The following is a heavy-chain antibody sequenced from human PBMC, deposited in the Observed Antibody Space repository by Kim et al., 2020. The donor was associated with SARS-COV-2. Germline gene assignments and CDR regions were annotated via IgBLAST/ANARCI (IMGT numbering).Heavy chain of an antibody. V-gene: IGHV3-23*01. CDR1: GFTFSGYA. J-gene: IGHJ4*01. CDR2: SGTGGGT. Sequence: GGSLRLSCAASGFTFSGYALNWVRQAPGKALEWVSTSGTGGGTYYADSVKGRVTISRDNSKNTLYLQMNSLRAEDTAVYYCAKRRRTGDTKAHYFDYWG. D-gene: IGHD7-27*01. CDR3: AKRRRTGDTKAHYFDY.